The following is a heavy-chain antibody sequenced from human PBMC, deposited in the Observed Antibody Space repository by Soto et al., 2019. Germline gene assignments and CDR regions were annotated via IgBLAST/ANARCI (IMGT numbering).Heavy chain of an antibody. CDR3: ANDFCDIVASDY. CDR1: GFTFSSYA. Sequence: GGSLRLSCAASGFTFSSYAMSWVRQAPGKGLEWVSAISGSGGSTYYADSVKGRFTISRDNSKNTLYLQMNSLRAEDTAVYYCANDFCDIVASDYWGQGTLVTVSS. CDR2: ISGSGGST. D-gene: IGHD5-12*01. V-gene: IGHV3-23*01. J-gene: IGHJ4*02.